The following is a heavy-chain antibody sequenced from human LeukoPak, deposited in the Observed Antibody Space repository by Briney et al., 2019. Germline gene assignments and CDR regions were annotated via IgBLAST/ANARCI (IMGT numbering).Heavy chain of an antibody. CDR2: IYSGGST. V-gene: IGHV3-53*01. Sequence: PGGSLRLSCAASGFTVSSNYMNWVRQAPGKGLEWVSIIYSGGSTYYADSVKGRFTISRDNSKNTLYLQMNSLRAEDTAVYYCARDDVGLDSSGTKSDYWGQGTLVTVSS. CDR1: GFTVSSNY. CDR3: ARDDVGLDSSGTKSDY. J-gene: IGHJ4*02. D-gene: IGHD3-22*01.